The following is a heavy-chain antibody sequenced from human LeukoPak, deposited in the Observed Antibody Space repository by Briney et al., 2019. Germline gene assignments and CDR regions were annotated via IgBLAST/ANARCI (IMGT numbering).Heavy chain of an antibody. V-gene: IGHV4-38-2*01. CDR3: AGPASTSFYDPFDY. D-gene: IGHD2-2*01. Sequence: SETLSLTCGVSGYSISSGYYWGWIRQSPGKGLEWIGSIYHSGSTYYNPSLKSRVTISVDTSKNQFSLRLSSVIAADTAVYYCAGPASTSFYDPFDYWGQGVLVTVSS. CDR1: GYSISSGYY. J-gene: IGHJ4*02. CDR2: IYHSGST.